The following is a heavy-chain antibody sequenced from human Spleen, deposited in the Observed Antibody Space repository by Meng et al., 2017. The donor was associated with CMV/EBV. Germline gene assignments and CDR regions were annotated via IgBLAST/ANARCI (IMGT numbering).Heavy chain of an antibody. CDR1: GFTFSSYA. CDR3: ARDSNYYGSGSYLDS. Sequence: GESLKISCAASGFTFSSYAMSWVRQAPGKGLEWVSVIYSGGSSTYYADSVKGRFTISRDNSKNTLYLQMNSLRAEDTAVYFCARDSNYYGSGSYLDSWGQGALVTVSS. D-gene: IGHD3-10*01. CDR2: IYSGGSST. V-gene: IGHV3-23*03. J-gene: IGHJ4*02.